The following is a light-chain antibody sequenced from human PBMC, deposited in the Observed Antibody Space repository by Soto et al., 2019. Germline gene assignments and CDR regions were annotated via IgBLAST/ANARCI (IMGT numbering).Light chain of an antibody. Sequence: EIVLTQSPGTLSLSPGERATLSCRASQSVSSSYLAWYQQKPGQAPRLLIYGASSRATGIPDMFSGSGSGTDFTLTISRLEPEDFAVYYCQQYGSSPLWTFGQGNKVEIK. CDR2: GAS. J-gene: IGKJ1*01. V-gene: IGKV3-20*01. CDR3: QQYGSSPLWT. CDR1: QSVSSSY.